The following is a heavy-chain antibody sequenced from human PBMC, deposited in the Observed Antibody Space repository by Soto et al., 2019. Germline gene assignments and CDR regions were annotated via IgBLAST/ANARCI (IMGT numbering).Heavy chain of an antibody. CDR2: ISAYNGNT. J-gene: IGHJ6*02. V-gene: IGHV1-18*01. Sequence: ASVKVSCKASGYTFTSYGISWVRQAPGQWLEWMGWISAYNGNTNYAQKLQGRVTMTTDTSTSTAYMELRSLRSDDTAVYYCARADIVLVPAAMSFYGMDVWGQGTTLTVSS. CDR1: GYTFTSYG. D-gene: IGHD2-2*01. CDR3: ARADIVLVPAAMSFYGMDV.